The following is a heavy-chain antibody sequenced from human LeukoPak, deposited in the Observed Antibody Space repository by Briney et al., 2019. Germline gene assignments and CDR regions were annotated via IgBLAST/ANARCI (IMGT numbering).Heavy chain of an antibody. CDR2: ISYDGSNK. Sequence: PGGSLRLSCAASGFTFSSYGMHWVRQAPGKGLEWVAVISYDGSNKYYADSVKGRFTISRDNSKNTLYLQMNSLRAEDTAVYYCARHYITMVRGVRPNYYYYMDVWGKGTTVTVSS. CDR3: ARHYITMVRGVRPNYYYYMDV. D-gene: IGHD3-10*01. CDR1: GFTFSSYG. J-gene: IGHJ6*03. V-gene: IGHV3-30*03.